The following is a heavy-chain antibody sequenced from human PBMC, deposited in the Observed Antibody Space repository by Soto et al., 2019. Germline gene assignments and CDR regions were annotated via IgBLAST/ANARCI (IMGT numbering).Heavy chain of an antibody. D-gene: IGHD2-15*01. V-gene: IGHV3-48*01. CDR3: ARRADCSGGSCYSRVYYYYYMDV. CDR2: ISSSSSTI. CDR1: GFTFSSYS. Sequence: EVQLVESGGGLVQPGGSLRLSCAASGFTFSSYSMNWVHQAPGKGLEWVSYISSSSSTIYYADSVKGRFTISRDNAKNSLYLQMNSLRAEDTAVYYCARRADCSGGSCYSRVYYYYYMDVWGKGTTVTVSS. J-gene: IGHJ6*03.